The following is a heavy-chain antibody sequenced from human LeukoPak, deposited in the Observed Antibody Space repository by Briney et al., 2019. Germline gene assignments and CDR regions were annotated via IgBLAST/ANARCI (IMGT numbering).Heavy chain of an antibody. CDR1: GFAVSSNY. D-gene: IGHD3-22*01. V-gene: IGHV3-66*01. J-gene: IGHJ4*02. Sequence: GGSLRLSCVASGFAVSSNYMSWVRQAPGKELEWVSVIYSGGSTYYADSVKGRFTISRDNSKNTLYLQMNSLRAEDTAVYYCARVRDSHYYDSSGLDYWGQGTLVTVSS. CDR3: ARVRDSHYYDSSGLDY. CDR2: IYSGGST.